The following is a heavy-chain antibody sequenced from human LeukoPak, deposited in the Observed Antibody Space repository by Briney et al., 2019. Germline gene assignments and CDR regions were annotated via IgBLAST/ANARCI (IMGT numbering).Heavy chain of an antibody. V-gene: IGHV4-39*01. Sequence: SETLSLTCTVSAASFISSSHHWGWIRQSPGKGLEWIGTVYYGRTTYYNPSLNGRVTISLDTSANHFSLQLNSVTAADTAVYYCVRHDGRGGATMGAFDSWGQGSLVTVSS. D-gene: IGHD5-12*01. CDR2: VYYGRTT. CDR3: VRHDGRGGATMGAFDS. J-gene: IGHJ5*01. CDR1: AASFISSSHH.